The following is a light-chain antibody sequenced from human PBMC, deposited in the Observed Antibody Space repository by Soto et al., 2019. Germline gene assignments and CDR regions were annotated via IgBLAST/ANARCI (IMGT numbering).Light chain of an antibody. CDR3: LQDNMYPFT. CDR1: QSISSW. J-gene: IGKJ4*01. V-gene: IGKV1-5*01. Sequence: DIQITQSPSTLSASVGDRVTITCRASQSISSWLAWYQQKPGKAPKLLIYDASSLESGVPSSFSGSRSGTDFTLTISSLQPEDIATYYCLQDNMYPFTFGGGNKV. CDR2: DAS.